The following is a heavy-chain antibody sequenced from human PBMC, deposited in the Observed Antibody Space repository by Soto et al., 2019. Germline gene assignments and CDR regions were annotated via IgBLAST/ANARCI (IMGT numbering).Heavy chain of an antibody. D-gene: IGHD4-4*01. CDR1: GYTFTSYD. J-gene: IGHJ6*02. CDR3: AREAVTTVNPNSHYYYYGMDV. V-gene: IGHV1-8*01. Sequence: ASVKVSCKASGYTFTSYDINWVRQATGQGLEWMGWMNPNSGNTGYAQKFQGRVTMTRNTSISTAYMELSSLRSEDTAVYYCAREAVTTVNPNSHYYYYGMDVWGQGTTVTVSS. CDR2: MNPNSGNT.